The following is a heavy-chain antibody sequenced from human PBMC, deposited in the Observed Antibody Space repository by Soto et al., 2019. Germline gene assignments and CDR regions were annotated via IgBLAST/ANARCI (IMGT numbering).Heavy chain of an antibody. CDR1: GFTFSDYY. J-gene: IGHJ3*02. D-gene: IGHD2-2*01. V-gene: IGHV3-11*01. CDR2: ITTSGGAT. Sequence: PGGSLRLSCAASGFTFSDYYMGWIRQAPGKGLEWISYITTSGGATSYADSVKGRFTISRDNAKNSLYLQMNSLRAEDTAVYFCARDGCSSASGYHVFAIWGQGKMVTVSS. CDR3: ARDGCSSASGYHVFAI.